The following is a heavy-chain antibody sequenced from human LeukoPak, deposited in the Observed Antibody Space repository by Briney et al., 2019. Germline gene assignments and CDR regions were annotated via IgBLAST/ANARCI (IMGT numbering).Heavy chain of an antibody. J-gene: IGHJ4*02. CDR3: AGRTAATTRPFDY. V-gene: IGHV4-59*01. D-gene: IGHD2-21*02. Sequence: SETLSLTCSVSGVSIDSYHWSWIRQPPGKGLEWIGYFYYTGSTNYSHSFEGRVTISEDTSKNQISLRLTSVTAADTAVYYCAGRTAATTRPFDYWGQGTLVTVSS. CDR1: GVSIDSYH. CDR2: FYYTGST.